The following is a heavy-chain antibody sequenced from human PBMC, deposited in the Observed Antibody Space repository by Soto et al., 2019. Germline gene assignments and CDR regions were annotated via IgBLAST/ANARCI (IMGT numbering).Heavy chain of an antibody. CDR3: ARALGDWSFDY. V-gene: IGHV4-31*03. CDR1: GASISSGSYY. D-gene: IGHD2-21*02. J-gene: IGHJ4*02. Sequence: QVQLQESGPGLVKPSQTLSLTCSVSGASISSGSYYWSWIRQHPGKGLEWNGYIYCTGNTFYTPSLKSRVTISLDTSKNQFSLKVSSVSAADTAVYYCARALGDWSFDYWGQGTLVTVSS. CDR2: IYCTGNT.